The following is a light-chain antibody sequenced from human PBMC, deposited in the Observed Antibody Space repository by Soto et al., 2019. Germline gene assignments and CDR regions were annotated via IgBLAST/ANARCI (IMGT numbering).Light chain of an antibody. CDR1: QSVSSN. Sequence: EIVMTQSPSTLSVTPGERATLSCRASQSVSSNLAWYQQKPGQAPRLLIYGASTRATGIPARFSGSGSGTEFTLTISSLQSEDFAVYYCQQYNNWPPVTFGQGTKVDIK. V-gene: IGKV3-15*01. CDR3: QQYNNWPPVT. CDR2: GAS. J-gene: IGKJ1*01.